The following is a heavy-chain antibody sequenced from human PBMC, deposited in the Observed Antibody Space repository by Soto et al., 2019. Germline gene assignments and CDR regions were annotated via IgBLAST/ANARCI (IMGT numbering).Heavy chain of an antibody. Sequence: QVQLQESGPGLVKPSGTLSLTCAVSGDSISSDKWWSWVRQPPGKGLEWIGEIHHSGRTTYNPPLKSRVTILVEKSKNQVSLELSSMTAADTAVYYCARGGDWQVDYWGQGTLVTVSS. CDR2: IHHSGRT. J-gene: IGHJ4*02. D-gene: IGHD2-21*02. CDR3: ARGGDWQVDY. V-gene: IGHV4-4*02. CDR1: GDSISSDKW.